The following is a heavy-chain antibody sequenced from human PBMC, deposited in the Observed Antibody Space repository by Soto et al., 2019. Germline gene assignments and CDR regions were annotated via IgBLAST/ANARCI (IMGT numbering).Heavy chain of an antibody. CDR2: ISYDGRDI. J-gene: IGHJ6*02. D-gene: IGHD6-25*01. CDR1: GFTFSRYG. CDR3: AREQRNYNCYRMDV. V-gene: IGHV3-30*03. Sequence: QVQLVESGGGVVQPGRSLRLSCAASGFTFSRYGMHWVRQAPGKGLEWVAYISYDGRDIHYADSVKGRFTISRDNSKNTLSLQMNSLRAEDTAVYSCAREQRNYNCYRMDVWGQGTTVTVSS.